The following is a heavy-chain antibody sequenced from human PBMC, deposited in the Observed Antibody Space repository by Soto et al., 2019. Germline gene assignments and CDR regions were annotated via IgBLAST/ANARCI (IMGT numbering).Heavy chain of an antibody. D-gene: IGHD3-3*01. CDR3: ARGVDSWSGYLF. CDR2: IHHSGST. J-gene: IGHJ4*02. Sequence: SETLSLTCALYGGSFDGYYWSWIRQSPGKGLEWIGEIHHSGSTKYNPSLKSRVSISVDTSTKQFSLKMTSMTAADRGVYYCARGVDSWSGYLFWGQGTPVT. V-gene: IGHV4-34*01. CDR1: GGSFDGYY.